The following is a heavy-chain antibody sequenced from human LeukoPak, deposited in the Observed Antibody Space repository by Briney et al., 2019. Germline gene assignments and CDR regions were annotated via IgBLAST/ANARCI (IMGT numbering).Heavy chain of an antibody. CDR2: INPIDGGS. V-gene: IGHV1-46*01. D-gene: IGHD5-18*01. CDR1: GYTFSNYY. Sequence: ASVKVSCKASGYTFSNYYIQWVRQAPGQGPEWMGIINPIDGGSSSAQKFQGRVTMTRYTSISTAYMELSSLRSEDTAVYYCARGLGRTAMVTRGGVRFDYWGQGTLVTVSS. CDR3: ARGLGRTAMVTRGGVRFDY. J-gene: IGHJ4*02.